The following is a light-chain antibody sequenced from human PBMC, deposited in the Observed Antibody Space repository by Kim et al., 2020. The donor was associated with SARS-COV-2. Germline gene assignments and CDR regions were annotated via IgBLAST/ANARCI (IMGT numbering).Light chain of an antibody. J-gene: IGLJ1*01. CDR2: GKD. Sequence: LGQTVRITCQGDSLRSYYASWYQQKPGQAPVVVIYGKDKRHSGIPDRFAGSSSGNTASLTITGAQAADEADYYCNSRDSSGNHLYVFGPGTQVTVL. CDR3: NSRDSSGNHLYV. V-gene: IGLV3-19*01. CDR1: SLRSYY.